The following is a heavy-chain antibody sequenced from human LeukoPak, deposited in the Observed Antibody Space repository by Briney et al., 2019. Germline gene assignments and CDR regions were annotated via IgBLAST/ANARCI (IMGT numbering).Heavy chain of an antibody. Sequence: GGSLRLSCAASGFTFSSYGMSWVRQAPGKGLEWVSAISGSGGSTYYADSVKGRFTISRDNSKNTLYLQMNSLRAEDTAVYYCASPVGVYYYGSGSYSLDAFDIWGQGTMVTVSS. CDR1: GFTFSSYG. J-gene: IGHJ3*02. D-gene: IGHD3-10*01. V-gene: IGHV3-23*01. CDR2: ISGSGGST. CDR3: ASPVGVYYYGSGSYSLDAFDI.